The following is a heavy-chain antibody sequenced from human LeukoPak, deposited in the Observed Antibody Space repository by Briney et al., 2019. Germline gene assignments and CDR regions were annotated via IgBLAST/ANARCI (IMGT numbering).Heavy chain of an antibody. D-gene: IGHD3-16*02. J-gene: IGHJ2*01. CDR2: INPNNGGT. CDR1: GYTFTGYY. CDR3: ARPMITFGGVIAQDWYFDL. Sequence: ASVKVSCKASGYTFTGYYMHWVRQAPGQGLEWMGRINPNNGGTSYAQKFQGRVTMTGDTSISTAYMELSSLRSEDTAVYYCARPMITFGGVIAQDWYFDLWGRGTLVTVSS. V-gene: IGHV1-2*06.